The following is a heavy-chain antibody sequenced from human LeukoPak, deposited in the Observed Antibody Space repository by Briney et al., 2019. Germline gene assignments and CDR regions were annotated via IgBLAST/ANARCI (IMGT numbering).Heavy chain of an antibody. Sequence: SETLSLTCTVSGGSISSSSYYWGWIRQPPGKGLEWIGSIYYSGSTYYNPSLKSRVTISVDTSKNQFSLKLSSVTAADTAVYYCARRGERAPGYSSGWSFDYWGQGTLVTVSS. V-gene: IGHV4-39*01. CDR2: IYYSGST. J-gene: IGHJ4*02. CDR1: GGSISSSSYY. D-gene: IGHD6-19*01. CDR3: ARRGERAPGYSSGWSFDY.